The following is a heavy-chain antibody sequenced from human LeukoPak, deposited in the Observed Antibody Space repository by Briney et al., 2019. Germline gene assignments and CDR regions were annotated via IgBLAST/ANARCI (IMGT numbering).Heavy chain of an antibody. CDR1: GFTFSSYS. Sequence: PGGSLRLSCAASGFTFSSYSMNWVRQAPGKGLEWVSSISSSSSYIYYADSVKGRFTISRDNAKNSLYLQMNSLRAEDTAVYYCARDVWAYSNYDVDYWGQGTLVTVSS. V-gene: IGHV3-21*01. CDR2: ISSSSSYI. D-gene: IGHD4-11*01. CDR3: ARDVWAYSNYDVDY. J-gene: IGHJ4*02.